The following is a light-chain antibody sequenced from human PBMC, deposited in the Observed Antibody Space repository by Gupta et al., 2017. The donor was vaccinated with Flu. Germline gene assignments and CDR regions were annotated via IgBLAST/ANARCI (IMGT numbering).Light chain of an antibody. J-gene: IGLJ2*01. V-gene: IGLV2-14*03. Sequence: QSALTQPASVSGSLGQSSAISCTGTSSDVGGYNFVSWYQQHPGQAPKLIIYDVTSRPSGVSDRFSASKSGTTASLTISGLQAGDEDDYYCSSKSNSGVVFGGGTRLTVL. CDR3: SSKSNSGVV. CDR2: DVT. CDR1: SSDVGGYNF.